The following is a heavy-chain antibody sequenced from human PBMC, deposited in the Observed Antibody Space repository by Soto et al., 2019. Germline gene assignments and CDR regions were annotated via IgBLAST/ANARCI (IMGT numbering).Heavy chain of an antibody. CDR1: GGSVSTGMKY. V-gene: IGHV4-61*01. CDR3: MKAHESGDFLGMSV. J-gene: IGHJ6*02. D-gene: IGHD3-10*01. CDR2: MYKTGEA. Sequence: SETLSLTCTVSGGSVSTGMKYWGWVRQPPGKALEFIGYMYKTGEALLNSSLKSRVTLSMETSKNQFSMTLSSVTAADTAVYFCMKAHESGDFLGMSVWGPGTTVTVSS.